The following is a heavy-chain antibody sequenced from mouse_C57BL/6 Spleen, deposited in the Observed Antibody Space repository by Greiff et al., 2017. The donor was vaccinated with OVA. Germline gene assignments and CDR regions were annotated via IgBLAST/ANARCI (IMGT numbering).Heavy chain of an antibody. J-gene: IGHJ1*03. Sequence: QVHVKQPGAELVMPGASVKLSCKASGYTFTSYWMHWVKQRPGQGLEWIGEIDPSDSYTNYNQKFKGKSTLTVDKSSSTAYMQLSSLTSEDSAVYYCARGGNYGYFDVWGTGTTVTVSS. CDR1: GYTFTSYW. CDR3: ARGGNYGYFDV. V-gene: IGHV1-69*01. D-gene: IGHD2-1*01. CDR2: IDPSDSYT.